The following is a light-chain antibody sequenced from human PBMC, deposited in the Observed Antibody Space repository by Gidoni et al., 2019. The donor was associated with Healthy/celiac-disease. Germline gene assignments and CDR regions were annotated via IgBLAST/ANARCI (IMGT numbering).Light chain of an antibody. CDR1: SLRSYY. J-gene: IGLJ2*01. V-gene: IGLV3-19*01. Sequence: SELTQHSAVSVALGQTVRITCQGDSLRSYYASWSHQKPGQAPVLVIYGKNNRPSRIPDRISGSRSGNTASVNITGAQAGAEDDYDCNSRDSSGNHQVFGGGSKLTVL. CDR2: GKN. CDR3: NSRDSSGNHQV.